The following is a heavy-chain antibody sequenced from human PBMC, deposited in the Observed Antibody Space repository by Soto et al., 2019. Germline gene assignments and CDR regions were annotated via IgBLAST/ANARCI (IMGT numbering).Heavy chain of an antibody. D-gene: IGHD6-6*01. V-gene: IGHV4-30-2*01. CDR2: IYHSGST. J-gene: IGHJ4*02. CDR1: GGSISSGGYS. CDR3: AGGIAARPLGY. Sequence: QLQLQESGPGLVKPSQTLSLTCAVSGGSISSGGYSWSWIRRPPGKGLEWIGDIYHSGSTYYNPSLKSRVTISVDRSKNQVSLKLSSVTAADTAVYYCAGGIAARPLGYWGKGTLVTVSS.